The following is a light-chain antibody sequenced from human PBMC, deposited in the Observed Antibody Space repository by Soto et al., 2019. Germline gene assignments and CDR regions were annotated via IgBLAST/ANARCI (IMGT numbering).Light chain of an antibody. Sequence: ESVLTQSPGTLSLSPGERATLSCRASQSVSSTNLVWYQQRPGQAPRLLIYGASRRATGIPDRFSGSGSGTDFTLTISRLESEDFAVYYCQQFGSSPLLTFGEGTSVEI. J-gene: IGKJ4*01. CDR2: GAS. V-gene: IGKV3-20*01. CDR1: QSVSSTN. CDR3: QQFGSSPLLT.